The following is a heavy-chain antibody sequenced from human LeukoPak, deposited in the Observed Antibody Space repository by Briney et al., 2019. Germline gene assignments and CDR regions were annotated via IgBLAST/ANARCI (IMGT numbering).Heavy chain of an antibody. CDR1: GGSFSGYY. Sequence: SETLSLTCAVYGGSFSGYYWSWIRQPPGKGLEWIGEINHSGSTNYNPSLKSRVTISVDTSKNQFSLKLSSVTAADTAVYYCAGATYYDFWSGYYYGMDVWGQGTTVTVSS. CDR3: AGATYYDFWSGYYYGMDV. V-gene: IGHV4-34*01. J-gene: IGHJ6*02. CDR2: INHSGST. D-gene: IGHD3-3*01.